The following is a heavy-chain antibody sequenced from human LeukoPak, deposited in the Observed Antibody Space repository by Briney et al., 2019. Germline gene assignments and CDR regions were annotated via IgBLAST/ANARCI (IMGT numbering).Heavy chain of an antibody. V-gene: IGHV3-23*01. Sequence: QPGGSLRLSCAASGFTFSSYAMSWVRQAPGKGLEWVSAISGSGGSTYYADSVKGRFTISRDNSKNTLYLQMNSLRAEDTAVYYCAKDIVRTYGILTGTHFDYWGQGTLVTVSS. J-gene: IGHJ4*02. CDR2: ISGSGGST. CDR3: AKDIVRTYGILTGTHFDY. D-gene: IGHD3-9*01. CDR1: GFTFSSYA.